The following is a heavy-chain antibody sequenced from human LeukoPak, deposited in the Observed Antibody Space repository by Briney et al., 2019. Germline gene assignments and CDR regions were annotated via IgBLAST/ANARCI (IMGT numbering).Heavy chain of an antibody. Sequence: GGSLRLSCAASGFTFSSFEMNWVRQAPGKGLEWVSYISSGGSTRYYADSVKGRFTISRDSAKNSLYLQMNSLRAEDTAVYYRAREGGWTLDYWGQGTLVTVSS. CDR2: ISSGGSTR. CDR1: GFTFSSFE. V-gene: IGHV3-48*03. J-gene: IGHJ4*02. CDR3: AREGGWTLDY. D-gene: IGHD2-15*01.